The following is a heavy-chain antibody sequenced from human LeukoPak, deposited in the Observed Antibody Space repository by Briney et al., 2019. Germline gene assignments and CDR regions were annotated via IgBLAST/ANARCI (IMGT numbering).Heavy chain of an antibody. D-gene: IGHD2-2*01. V-gene: IGHV1-18*04. CDR3: ARTCSSTSCYSDY. Sequence: ASVKVSCKASGYTFTGYYMHWVRQAPGQGLEWMGWISAYNGNTNYAQKLQGRVTMTTDTSTSTAYMELRSLRSDDTAVYYCARTCSSTSCYSDYWGQGTLVTVSS. CDR1: GYTFTGYY. J-gene: IGHJ4*02. CDR2: ISAYNGNT.